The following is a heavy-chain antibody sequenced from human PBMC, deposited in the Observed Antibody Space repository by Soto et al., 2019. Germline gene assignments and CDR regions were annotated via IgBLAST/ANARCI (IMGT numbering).Heavy chain of an antibody. CDR3: ARDSAPHIAGAFTGWFDP. CDR2: ISAYNGNT. CDR1: GYTFTSYG. V-gene: IGHV1-18*01. D-gene: IGHD6-13*01. Sequence: QVQLVQSGAEVKKPGAPVKVSCKASGYTFTSYGISWVRQAPGQGLEWMGWISAYNGNTNYAQKLQGRVTMTTDTSTSTAYMELRSLRSDDTAVYYCARDSAPHIAGAFTGWFDPWGQGTLVTVSS. J-gene: IGHJ5*02.